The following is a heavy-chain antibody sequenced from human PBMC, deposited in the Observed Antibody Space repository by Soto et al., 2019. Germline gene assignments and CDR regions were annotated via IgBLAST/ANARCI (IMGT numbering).Heavy chain of an antibody. V-gene: IGHV3-72*01. J-gene: IGHJ4*02. CDR2: VRNKANSYTT. Sequence: EVQLVESGGGLVEPGGSLRLSCAASGFTFSDHYMDWVRQAPGKGLEWIGRVRNKANSYTTEYAASVRGRFTVSRDDSKNSLYIQMNSLKTEDTAMYYCVRNLASGGTYYFDYWGQGTLVTVSS. CDR3: VRNLASGGTYYFDY. CDR1: GFTFSDHY. D-gene: IGHD2-15*01.